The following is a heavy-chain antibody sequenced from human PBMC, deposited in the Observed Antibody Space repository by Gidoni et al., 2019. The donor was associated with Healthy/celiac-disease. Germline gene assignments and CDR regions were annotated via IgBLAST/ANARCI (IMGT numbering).Heavy chain of an antibody. V-gene: IGHV4-61*02. Sequence: QVQLQESGPGLVKPSQTLSLTGTVSGGSISSGSYYWSWIRPPAGQGLEWIGRIYTSGSTNYNPSLKSRVTMSVDTSKNQFSLKLSSVTAADTAVYYCARGGIFGVVLPPDYWGQGTLVTVSS. D-gene: IGHD3-3*01. CDR3: ARGGIFGVVLPPDY. J-gene: IGHJ4*02. CDR1: GGSISSGSYY. CDR2: IYTSGST.